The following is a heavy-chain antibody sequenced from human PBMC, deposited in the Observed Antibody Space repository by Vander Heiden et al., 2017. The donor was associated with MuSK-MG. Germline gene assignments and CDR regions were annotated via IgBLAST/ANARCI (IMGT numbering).Heavy chain of an antibody. D-gene: IGHD1-26*01. CDR1: GGTFSSYA. CDR2: IIPIFGTA. Sequence: QVQLVQSGAEVKKPGSSVKVSCKASGGTFSSYAISWVRQAPGQGLEWMGGIIPIFGTANDAQKFQGRVTITADKSTSTAYMEMSRMRSEDTAVYYCVRRSRRASFDPWGQGTLVTVYS. CDR3: VRRSRRASFDP. J-gene: IGHJ5*02. V-gene: IGHV1-69*06.